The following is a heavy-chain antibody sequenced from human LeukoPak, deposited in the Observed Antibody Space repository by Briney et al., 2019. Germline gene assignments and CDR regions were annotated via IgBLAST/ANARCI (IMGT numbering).Heavy chain of an antibody. J-gene: IGHJ4*02. CDR2: INPSGGST. D-gene: IGHD6-19*01. CDR3: ARFAVHRRLAVAGQFGLDY. V-gene: IGHV1-46*01. Sequence: ASVKVSCKASGYTFTGYYMHWVRQAPGQELEWMGIINPSGGSTNYAQKFQGRVTMTRDTSTSTVYMELSSLRSEDTAVYYCARFAVHRRLAVAGQFGLDYWGQGTLVTVSS. CDR1: GYTFTGYY.